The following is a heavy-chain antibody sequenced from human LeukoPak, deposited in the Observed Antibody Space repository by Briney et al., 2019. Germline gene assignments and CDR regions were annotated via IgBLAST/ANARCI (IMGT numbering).Heavy chain of an antibody. J-gene: IGHJ3*02. CDR3: ARRGYYTHDAFDI. CDR2: ISGSGGST. V-gene: IGHV3-23*01. D-gene: IGHD3-3*01. CDR1: GFTFSTYS. Sequence: PGGSLRLSCAASGFTFSTYSINWVRQAPGKGLEWVSAISGSGGSTYYADSVKGRFTISRDNSKNTLYLQMNSLRAEDTAVYYCARRGYYTHDAFDIWGQGTMVTVSS.